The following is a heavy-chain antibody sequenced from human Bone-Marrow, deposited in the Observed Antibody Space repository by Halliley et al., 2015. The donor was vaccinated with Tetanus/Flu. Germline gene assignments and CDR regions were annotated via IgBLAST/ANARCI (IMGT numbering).Heavy chain of an antibody. V-gene: IGHV4-59*08. Sequence: TCTISGGSINSNYWSWIRQPPGKGLEWIGYIYDTGKTTYNPSLKSRVTISADTSQNRFSLELNSVTAADTAVYYCARRDYSASGGYYFAYWGQGTLVTVSS. D-gene: IGHD4-4*01. CDR1: GGSINSNY. CDR2: IYDTGKT. J-gene: IGHJ4*02. CDR3: ARRDYSASGGYYFAY.